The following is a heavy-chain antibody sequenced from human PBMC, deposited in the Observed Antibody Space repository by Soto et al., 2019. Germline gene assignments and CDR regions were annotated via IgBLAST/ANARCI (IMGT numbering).Heavy chain of an antibody. D-gene: IGHD3-22*01. CDR1: GGTFSSYA. V-gene: IGHV1-69*13. Sequence: SVKVSCKASGGTFSSYAISWVRQAPGQGLEWMGGIIPIFGTANYAQKFQGRVTITADESTSTAYMELSSLRSEDTAVYYCARVPYYYDSSGYYYQDYWGQGTLVTVSS. CDR2: IIPIFGTA. J-gene: IGHJ4*02. CDR3: ARVPYYYDSSGYYYQDY.